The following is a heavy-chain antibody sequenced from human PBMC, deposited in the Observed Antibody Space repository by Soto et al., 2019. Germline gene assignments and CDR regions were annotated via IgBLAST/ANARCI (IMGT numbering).Heavy chain of an antibody. Sequence: ASVKVSCKASGYTFTSYGISWVRQAPGQGLEWMGWISAYNGNTNYAQKLQGRVTMTTDTSTSTAYMELRSLRSDDTAVYYCARDTSRRYCGGDCYRSGFDYWGQGTLVTVSS. V-gene: IGHV1-18*01. CDR1: GYTFTSYG. CDR2: ISAYNGNT. CDR3: ARDTSRRYCGGDCYRSGFDY. J-gene: IGHJ4*02. D-gene: IGHD2-21*02.